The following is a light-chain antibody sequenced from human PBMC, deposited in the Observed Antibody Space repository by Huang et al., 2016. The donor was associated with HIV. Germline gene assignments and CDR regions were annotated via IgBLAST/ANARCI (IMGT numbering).Light chain of an antibody. CDR3: HQYYSTPQT. Sequence: DIVMTQSPDSLAVSLGERATIKCKSSQSVLFSSNNKNYLAWYQQKLVQPPKPLIYWASTRESGVPDRFSGSGSGTDFTLTISSLQAEDVAVYYCHQYYSTPQTFGQGTKVEIK. J-gene: IGKJ1*01. V-gene: IGKV4-1*01. CDR1: QSVLFSSNNKNY. CDR2: WAS.